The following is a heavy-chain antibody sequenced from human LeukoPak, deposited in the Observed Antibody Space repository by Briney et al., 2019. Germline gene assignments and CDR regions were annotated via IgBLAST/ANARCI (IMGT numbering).Heavy chain of an antibody. Sequence: PSETLSLTCTVSGGSIRSYYWSWIRQPAGKGLEWIGRIYTSGSTNYSPSLKSRVTMSVDRSKNQFSLKLSSVTAADTAVYYCARGGDYGDYTAAFDYWGQGTLVTVSS. CDR1: GGSIRSYY. CDR3: ARGGDYGDYTAAFDY. CDR2: IYTSGST. V-gene: IGHV4-4*07. J-gene: IGHJ4*02. D-gene: IGHD4-17*01.